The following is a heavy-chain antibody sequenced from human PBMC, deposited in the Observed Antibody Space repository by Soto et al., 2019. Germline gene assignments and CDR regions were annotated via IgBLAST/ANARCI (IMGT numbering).Heavy chain of an antibody. CDR3: ARDPYSSSWYDDF. J-gene: IGHJ4*02. CDR2: IKQDGSAK. Sequence: EVQLVESGGGLVQPGGSLRLSCAASGFTFSSYWMSWVRQAPGKGLEWVANIKQDGSAKYYVESVRGRFTISRDNAKNSLFLQMNSLRVEDTAVYYCARDPYSSSWYDDFWGQGTLVTVSS. D-gene: IGHD6-13*01. V-gene: IGHV3-7*01. CDR1: GFTFSSYW.